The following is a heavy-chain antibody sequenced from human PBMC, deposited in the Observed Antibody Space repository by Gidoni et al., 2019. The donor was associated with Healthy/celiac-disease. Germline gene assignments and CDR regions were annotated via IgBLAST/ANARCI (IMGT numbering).Heavy chain of an antibody. D-gene: IGHD1-26*01. CDR1: GCTFSSYG. V-gene: IGHV3-33*01. Sequence: QVQLVESVGGVVQPGRSLRLACASAGCTFSSYGMHWVRQAPGKGMECVAVISYDGSNTYYADSVKGRFTISRDNSKNTLYLQMNSLRAEDTAVYYCARDGSRPPAVPDYWGQGTLVTVSS. J-gene: IGHJ4*02. CDR3: ARDGSRPPAVPDY. CDR2: ISYDGSNT.